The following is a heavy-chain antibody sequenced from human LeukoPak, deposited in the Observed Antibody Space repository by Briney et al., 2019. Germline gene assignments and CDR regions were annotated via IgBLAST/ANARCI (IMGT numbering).Heavy chain of an antibody. CDR2: IKQDGSEK. CDR1: GFTFSYYG. V-gene: IGHV3-7*01. Sequence: QSGGSLRLSCAASGFTFSYYGMHWVRQAPGKGLEWVANIKQDGSEKYYVDSVKGRFTISRDNAKNSLYLQMNSLRAEDTAVYYCARNYCSSTSCAEWYYYYYMDVWGKGTTVTVSS. CDR3: ARNYCSSTSCAEWYYYYYMDV. J-gene: IGHJ6*03. D-gene: IGHD2-2*01.